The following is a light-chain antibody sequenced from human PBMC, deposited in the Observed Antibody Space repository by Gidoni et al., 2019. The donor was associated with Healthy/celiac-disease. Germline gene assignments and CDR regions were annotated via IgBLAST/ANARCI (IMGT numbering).Light chain of an antibody. CDR3: SSYTSSSTL. J-gene: IGLJ1*01. Sequence: QSALPQPASVSGSPGQSITISCPGTSSDVGGYNYVSWYPQHPGKAPKLMIYEVSNRPSGVSNRFSGSKSGNTASLTISGLQAEDEADYYCSSYTSSSTLFGTGTKVTVL. CDR1: SSDVGGYNY. V-gene: IGLV2-14*01. CDR2: EVS.